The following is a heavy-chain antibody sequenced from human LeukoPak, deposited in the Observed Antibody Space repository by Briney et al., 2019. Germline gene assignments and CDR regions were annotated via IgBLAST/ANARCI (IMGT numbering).Heavy chain of an antibody. J-gene: IGHJ4*02. Sequence: SETLSLTCTVSGGSISSGDYYWSWLRQPPGKGLEWIGYIYYSGSTYYNPSLKSRVTISVDTSKNQFSLKLSSVTAADTAVYYCARGAGSGWYGGGFDYWGQGTLVTVSS. D-gene: IGHD6-19*01. CDR2: IYYSGST. CDR1: GGSISSGDYY. V-gene: IGHV4-30-4*01. CDR3: ARGAGSGWYGGGFDY.